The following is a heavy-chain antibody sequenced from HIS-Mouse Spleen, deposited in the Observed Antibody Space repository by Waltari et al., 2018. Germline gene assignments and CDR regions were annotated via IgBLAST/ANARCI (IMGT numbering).Heavy chain of an antibody. V-gene: IGHV4-39*07. J-gene: IGHJ2*01. D-gene: IGHD6-13*01. CDR2: IYYSGST. Sequence: QLQLQESGPGLVQPSETLSLTCTVSGGPISSCSFYWGWIRQPPGKGLEWIGSIYYSGSTYYNPSLKSRVTISVDTSKTQFSLKLSSVTAADTAVYYCAREIPYSSSWYDWYFDLWGRGTLVTVSS. CDR3: AREIPYSSSWYDWYFDL. CDR1: GGPISSCSFY.